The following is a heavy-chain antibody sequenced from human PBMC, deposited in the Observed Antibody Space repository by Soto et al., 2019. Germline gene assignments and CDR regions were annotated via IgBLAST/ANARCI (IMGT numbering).Heavy chain of an antibody. D-gene: IGHD6-13*01. J-gene: IGHJ5*02. CDR1: GGSISSSGYY. CDR3: ARHARYSSSSISNWFDP. CDR2: IYYSGST. V-gene: IGHV4-39*01. Sequence: SETLSLTCTVSGGSISSSGYYWGWIRQPPGKGLEWIGSIYYSGSTYYNPSLKSRVTISVDTSKNQFSLKLSSVTAADTAVYYCARHARYSSSSISNWFDPWGQGTLVTVSS.